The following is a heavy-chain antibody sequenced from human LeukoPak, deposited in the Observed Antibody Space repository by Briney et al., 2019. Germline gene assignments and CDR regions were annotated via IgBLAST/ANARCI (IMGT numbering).Heavy chain of an antibody. J-gene: IGHJ6*03. CDR3: ARDSPYYYYMDV. V-gene: IGHV3-7*01. Sequence: SLRLSCAASGFTFSSYWMSWVRHAPGKGLEWVANIKQDGSEKYYVDSVKGRFTISRDNAKNSLYLQMNSLRAEYTAVYYCARDSPYYYYMDVWGKGTTVTVSS. CDR2: IKQDGSEK. CDR1: GFTFSSYW.